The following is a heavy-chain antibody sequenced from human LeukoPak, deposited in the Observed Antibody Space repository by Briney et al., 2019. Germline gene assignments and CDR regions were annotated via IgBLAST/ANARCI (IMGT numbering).Heavy chain of an antibody. J-gene: IGHJ6*03. CDR3: ARGRSSYDYYYYMDV. D-gene: IGHD2-2*01. V-gene: IGHV4-4*07. Sequence: SDTLSLSCTVSGGSISSYYWCWIRQPAGKGLELIGRIYTSGSTNYNPSLKSRVTMSVDTSKNQFSLKLSSVTAADTAVYYCARGRSSYDYYYYMDVWGKGTTVTVSS. CDR2: IYTSGST. CDR1: GGSISSYY.